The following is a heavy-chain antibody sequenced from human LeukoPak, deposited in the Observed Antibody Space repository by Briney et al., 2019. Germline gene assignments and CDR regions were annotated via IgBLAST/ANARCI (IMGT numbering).Heavy chain of an antibody. CDR2: IKQDGSEK. CDR3: ARGLLWFGESGKVDY. J-gene: IGHJ4*02. D-gene: IGHD3-10*01. Sequence: PGGSLRLSCAASGFTFSSYCMSWVRQAPGKGLEWVANIKQDGSEKYYVNSVKGRFTISRDNAKNSLYLQMNSLRAEDTAVYYCARGLLWFGESGKVDYWGQGTLVTVSS. V-gene: IGHV3-7*01. CDR1: GFTFSSYC.